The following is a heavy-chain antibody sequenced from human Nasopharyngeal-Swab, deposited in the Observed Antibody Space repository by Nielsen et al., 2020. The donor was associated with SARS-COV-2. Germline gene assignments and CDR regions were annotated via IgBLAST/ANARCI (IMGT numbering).Heavy chain of an antibody. V-gene: IGHV3-30*02. Sequence: GESLKISCAASGFTFSTYAMHWALQAPGKGLEWVTFIWYDGSNKEYADAVKGRFTISRDNSKNTVFLQMNSLRVEDTAVYYCATDAPGSGFALDTWGQGTMVTVLS. J-gene: IGHJ3*02. CDR1: GFTFSTYA. CDR2: IWYDGSNK. D-gene: IGHD3-22*01. CDR3: ATDAPGSGFALDT.